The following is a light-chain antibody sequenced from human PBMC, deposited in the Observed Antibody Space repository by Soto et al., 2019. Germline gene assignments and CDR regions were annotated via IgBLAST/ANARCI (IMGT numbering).Light chain of an antibody. CDR3: SSKRDSSTLFV. CDR2: EVT. J-gene: IGLJ1*01. V-gene: IGLV2-14*01. CDR1: SSDDGAYNY. Sequence: QSVLTQPDPVSGSPGQSITISCTGTSSDDGAYNYVSWYQHHPCNVPKLLIYEVTNRPAGVSDRFSGSKSGNTASLTISGLQAEDDADYYCSSKRDSSTLFVFGTGTKVTVL.